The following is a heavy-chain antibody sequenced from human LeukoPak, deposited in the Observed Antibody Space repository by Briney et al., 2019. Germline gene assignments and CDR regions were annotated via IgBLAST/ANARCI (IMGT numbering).Heavy chain of an antibody. D-gene: IGHD3-22*01. CDR2: ISSSSSTI. V-gene: IGHV3-48*02. J-gene: IGHJ4*02. CDR1: GFTFSIYS. CDR3: ARGPRGYYDSSGYLDY. Sequence: GGSLRLSCAASGFTFSIYSMNWVRQAPGKGLEWVSYISSSSSTIYYADSVKGRFTISRDNAKNSLYLQMNSLRDEDTAVYYCARGPRGYYDSSGYLDYWGQGTLVTVSS.